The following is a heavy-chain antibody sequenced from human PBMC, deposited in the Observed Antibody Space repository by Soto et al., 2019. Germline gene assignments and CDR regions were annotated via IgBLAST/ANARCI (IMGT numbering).Heavy chain of an antibody. Sequence: HWVRQAPGKGLEWVAVISYDGTEEKYADSVKGRATVSRDNSKNTVYLQMNRLRGDDSAIYYCAKGRFDVVTISPFDHWGQGTLVTVSS. J-gene: IGHJ4*01. V-gene: IGHV3-30*04. CDR2: ISYDGTEE. D-gene: IGHD3-3*02. CDR3: AKGRFDVVTISPFDH.